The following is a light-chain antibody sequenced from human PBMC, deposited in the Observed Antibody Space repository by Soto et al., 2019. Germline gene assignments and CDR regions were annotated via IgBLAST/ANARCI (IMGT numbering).Light chain of an antibody. V-gene: IGLV1-47*01. Sequence: QSVLTQPPSASGTPGQRVTISCSGSSSNIGSNYVYWYQQLPGTAPKLLIYRNNQRPSGVPHRFSGSNSCTSASMGISGLRSADDSDYYCGARHDRLSGPSVLATGIKVTVL. J-gene: IGLJ1*01. CDR3: GARHDRLSGPSV. CDR1: SSNIGSNY. CDR2: RNN.